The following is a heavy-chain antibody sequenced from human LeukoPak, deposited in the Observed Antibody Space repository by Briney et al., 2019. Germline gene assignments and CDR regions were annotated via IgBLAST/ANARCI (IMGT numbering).Heavy chain of an antibody. CDR3: ARDYYGSGKVFDY. V-gene: IGHV3-11*04. CDR1: GFTVSTNY. J-gene: IGHJ4*02. Sequence: GGSLRLSCAASGFTVSTNYISWVRQAPGKGLEWVSYISSSGSTRYYADSVKGRFTISRDNAKNSLSLQMNSLRAEDTAVHYCARDYYGSGKVFDYWGQGTLVTVSS. D-gene: IGHD3-10*01. CDR2: ISSSGSTR.